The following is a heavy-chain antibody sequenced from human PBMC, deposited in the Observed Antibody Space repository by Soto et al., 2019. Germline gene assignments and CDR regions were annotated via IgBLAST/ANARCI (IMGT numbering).Heavy chain of an antibody. CDR1: GFTFSDYG. V-gene: IGHV1-18*01. J-gene: IGHJ4*02. CDR3: VRDQQWLLPVPLNFDY. Sequence: ASVKVSCKASGFTFSDYGFSWVRQAPGRGLEWMGWISAFNGETNYTQKSEGRVAMTTDAATTTAYMELKSLTVDDTAVYYCVRDQQWLLPVPLNFDYWGQGTVVTVSS. D-gene: IGHD6-19*01. CDR2: ISAFNGET.